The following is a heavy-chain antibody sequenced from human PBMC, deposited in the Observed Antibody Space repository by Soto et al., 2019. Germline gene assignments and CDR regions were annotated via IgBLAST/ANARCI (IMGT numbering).Heavy chain of an antibody. CDR1: GFRFSSFD. Sequence: EVQLLESGGGLVQPGGSLRLSCAASGFRFSSFDMNWVRQTAGTGLECVSTITGKGGDTYYADSVKGRFTISRDISKNTLYLEMNRLRVEDMSVYYWVKDPGERLSRAFDVWGRWTVVTVS. D-gene: IGHD6-25*01. CDR2: ITGKGGDT. J-gene: IGHJ3*01. CDR3: VKDPGERLSRAFDV. V-gene: IGHV3-23*01.